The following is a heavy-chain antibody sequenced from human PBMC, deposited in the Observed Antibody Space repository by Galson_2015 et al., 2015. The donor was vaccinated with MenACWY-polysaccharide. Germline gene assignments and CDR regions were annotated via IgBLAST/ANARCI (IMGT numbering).Heavy chain of an antibody. V-gene: IGHV3-53*01. CDR3: ASNGDQGY. D-gene: IGHD4-17*01. J-gene: IGHJ4*02. CDR1: GFTVSNNY. Sequence: SLRLSCAASGFTVSNNYMNWFRQTPAKGLEWVSLIYSGGSTHYADSVKGRFTISRDSSKNTPYLQMNSLRAEDTAWYYCASNGDQGYWGQGTLVTVSS. CDR2: IYSGGST.